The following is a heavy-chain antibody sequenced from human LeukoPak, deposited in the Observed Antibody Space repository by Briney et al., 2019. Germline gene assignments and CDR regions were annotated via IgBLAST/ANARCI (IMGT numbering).Heavy chain of an antibody. CDR2: INSDGSST. J-gene: IGHJ4*02. CDR1: GFTFSSYW. CDR3: ARGHGSGSYYNTFDY. V-gene: IGHV3-74*01. D-gene: IGHD3-10*01. Sequence: GGSLRLSCAASGFTFSSYWMHWVRQAPGKGLVWVSRINSDGSSTSYADSVKGRFTISRDNAKNTLYLQMNSLRAEDTAVYYCARGHGSGSYYNTFDYWGQGTLVTVSS.